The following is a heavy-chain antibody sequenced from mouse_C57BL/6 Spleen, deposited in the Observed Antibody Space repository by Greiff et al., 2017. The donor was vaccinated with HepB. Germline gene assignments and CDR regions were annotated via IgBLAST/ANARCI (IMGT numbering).Heavy chain of an antibody. Sequence: QVQLQQSGPELVKPGASVKISCKASGYAFSSSWMNWVKQRPGKGLEWIGRIYPGDGDTNYNGKFKGKATLTADKSSSTAYMQLSSLTSEDSAVYFCARSSKLAYAMDYWGQGTSVTVSS. J-gene: IGHJ4*01. CDR1: GYAFSSSW. V-gene: IGHV1-82*01. CDR2: IYPGDGDT. CDR3: ARSSKLAYAMDY. D-gene: IGHD1-3*01.